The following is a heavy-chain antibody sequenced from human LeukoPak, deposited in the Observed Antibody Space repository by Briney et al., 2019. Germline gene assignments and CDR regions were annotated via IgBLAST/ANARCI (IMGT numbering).Heavy chain of an antibody. V-gene: IGHV4-4*07. CDR2: INNSGST. J-gene: IGHJ5*02. CDR1: GGSISTFY. D-gene: IGHD6-25*01. Sequence: SETLSLTCTVSGGSISTFYWTWIRQPAGKGLEWIGRINNSGSTNYNPSLRSRVSMSVDGSKYQFSVTLSSVTAADTAVYFCAREGGDPRWLDPWGQGTLVTVSS. CDR3: AREGGDPRWLDP.